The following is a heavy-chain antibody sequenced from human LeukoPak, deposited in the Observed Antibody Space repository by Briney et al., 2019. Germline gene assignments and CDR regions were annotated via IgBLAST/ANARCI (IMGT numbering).Heavy chain of an antibody. D-gene: IGHD3-22*01. CDR1: GFTFDDYA. J-gene: IGHJ4*02. CDR2: ISWNSGSI. V-gene: IGHV3-9*03. Sequence: PGGSLRLSCAAPGFTFDDYAMHWVRQAPGKGLEWVSGISWNSGSIGYADSVKGRFTISRDNAKNSLYLQMNSLRAEDMALYYCAKSPNYDSSGHYFDYWGQGTLVTVSS. CDR3: AKSPNYDSSGHYFDY.